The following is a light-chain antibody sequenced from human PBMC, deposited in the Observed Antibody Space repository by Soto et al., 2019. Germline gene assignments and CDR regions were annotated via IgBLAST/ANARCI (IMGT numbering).Light chain of an antibody. CDR1: QDISDY. CDR3: QQSDNLPLT. J-gene: IGKJ4*01. V-gene: IGKV1-33*01. Sequence: DIQMTQSPSSLSASVGDRVTISCQASQDISDYLNWYQQKPGKAPKLLIYDVSNLATGVLSRFSGSGSETDFTLTIRSLQPEDIATYYCQQSDNLPLTFGGGTKVEIK. CDR2: DVS.